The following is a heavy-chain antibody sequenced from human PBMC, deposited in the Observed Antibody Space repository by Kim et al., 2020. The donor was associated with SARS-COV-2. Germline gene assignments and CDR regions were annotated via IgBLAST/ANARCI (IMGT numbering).Heavy chain of an antibody. CDR3: ARGGYNFHWSLDL. J-gene: IGHJ2*01. CDR1: GYMFTSRY. CDR2: ILPSGGAT. V-gene: IGHV1-46*01. D-gene: IGHD3-22*01. Sequence: ASVKVSCKASGYMFTSRYIHWVRQAPGQGLEWMGIILPSGGATDYAPVFQDRVTLTRDTSTSTVYMELSSLRSEDTALYYCARGGYNFHWSLDLWGRGTL.